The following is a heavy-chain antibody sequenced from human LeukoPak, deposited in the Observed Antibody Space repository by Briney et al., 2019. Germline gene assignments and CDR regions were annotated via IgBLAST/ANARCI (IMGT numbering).Heavy chain of an antibody. J-gene: IGHJ4*02. CDR3: ARIRYNLWSDHCGGFDY. Sequence: ASVKVSCKASGYTFTSYDINWVRQATGQGLEWMGWMNPNSGNTGYAQKFQGRVTITRNTSISTAYMELSSLRSEDTAVYYCARIRYNLWSDHCGGFDYWGQGTLVTVSS. V-gene: IGHV1-8*03. CDR1: GYTFTSYD. CDR2: MNPNSGNT. D-gene: IGHD3-3*01.